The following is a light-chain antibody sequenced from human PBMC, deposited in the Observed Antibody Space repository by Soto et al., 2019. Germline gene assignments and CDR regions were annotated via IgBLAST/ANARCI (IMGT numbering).Light chain of an antibody. CDR2: ADV. J-gene: IGLJ1*01. V-gene: IGLV1-44*01. CDR1: SSNIGTNT. Sequence: QSVLTQPPSASGTPGQGVTISCSGGSSNIGTNTVNWYQHLPGTAPKLLIFADVQRPSGVPDRFSGSKSGTSASLAISGLQSEDEADYYCGAWDDSLNGYVFGTGTKVTVL. CDR3: GAWDDSLNGYV.